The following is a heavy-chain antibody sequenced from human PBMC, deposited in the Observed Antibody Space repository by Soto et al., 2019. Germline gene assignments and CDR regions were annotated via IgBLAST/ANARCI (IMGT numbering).Heavy chain of an antibody. D-gene: IGHD3-10*01. J-gene: IGHJ4*02. Sequence: EVQLVESGGSLVKPGGSLRLSCAASGFTFSSHAMNWVRQAPGKGLEWISSIDSSSSFIYYADSVKGRFTISRDNAKNSVFLHMSSLRADDTAVYYCARAPLYFGEIGYFDYWGQGALVTVSS. V-gene: IGHV3-21*06. CDR2: IDSSSSFI. CDR3: ARAPLYFGEIGYFDY. CDR1: GFTFSSHA.